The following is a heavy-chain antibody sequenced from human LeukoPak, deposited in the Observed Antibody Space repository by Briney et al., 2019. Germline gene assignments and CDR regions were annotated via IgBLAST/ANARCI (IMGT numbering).Heavy chain of an antibody. Sequence: VASVKVSCKASGYTFTSYYMHWVRQAPGQGLEWMGIINPSGGSTSYAQKFQGRVTMTRDMSTSTVYMELSSLRSEDAAVYYCARDQGAATPDYWGQGTLVTVSS. CDR2: INPSGGST. D-gene: IGHD2-15*01. J-gene: IGHJ4*02. CDR1: GYTFTSYY. CDR3: ARDQGAATPDY. V-gene: IGHV1-46*01.